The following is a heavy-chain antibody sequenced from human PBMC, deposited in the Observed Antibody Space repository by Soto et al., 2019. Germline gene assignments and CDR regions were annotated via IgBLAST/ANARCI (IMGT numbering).Heavy chain of an antibody. V-gene: IGHV3-23*01. J-gene: IGHJ4*02. CDR1: GFTFSNYG. Sequence: GGSLRLSCAASGFTFSNYGMKWVRQAPGKGLEWVSSISASGFNTFYADSVKGRFTISRDDSKNTLYLQMNSLRAEDTALYYCEKEMRDSISRPFDYWGQGTLVTVSS. CDR3: EKEMRDSISRPFDY. D-gene: IGHD2-2*01. CDR2: ISASGFNT.